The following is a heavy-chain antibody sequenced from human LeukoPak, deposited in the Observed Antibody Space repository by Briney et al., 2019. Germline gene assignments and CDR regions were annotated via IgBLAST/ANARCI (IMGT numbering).Heavy chain of an antibody. D-gene: IGHD2-15*01. CDR3: AKFGGSCYYYYGLDV. Sequence: GESLKISCQGSGYNFTSYWIAWVRQKPGKGLEWMGIIYPGDSEDRYSPSFQGQVTMSVDKSLSTAYLQWSSLKASDTAMYYCAKFGGSCYYYYGLDVWGQGTTVTVSS. V-gene: IGHV5-51*01. J-gene: IGHJ6*02. CDR1: GYNFTSYW. CDR2: IYPGDSED.